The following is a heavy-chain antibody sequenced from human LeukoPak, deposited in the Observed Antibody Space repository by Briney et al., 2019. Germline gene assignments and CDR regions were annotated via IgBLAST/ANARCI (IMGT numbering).Heavy chain of an antibody. CDR3: ARTGPLTIFGVVISYYYMDV. J-gene: IGHJ6*03. CDR1: GFTFSSYW. D-gene: IGHD3-3*01. CDR2: IKRDGSEK. Sequence: GGSLRLSCAASGFTFSSYWMSWVRQAPGKGLEWVANIKRDGSEKYYVDSVKGRFTISRDNAKNSLYLQMNSLRAEDTAVYYCARTGPLTIFGVVISYYYMDVWGKGTTVTVSS. V-gene: IGHV3-7*01.